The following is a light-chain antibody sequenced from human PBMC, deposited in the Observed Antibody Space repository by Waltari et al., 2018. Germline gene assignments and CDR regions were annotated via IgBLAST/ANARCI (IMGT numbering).Light chain of an antibody. CDR1: SSDVGGYNY. CDR2: DVS. CDR3: SSYTSSSTLYV. Sequence: QSARTQPASVSGSPGPSTTISCTGTSSDVGGYNYVSWYQQHPGKAPKLMIYDVSNRPSGVSNRFSGSKSGNTASLTISGLQAEDEADYYCSSYTSSSTLYVFGTGTKVTVL. J-gene: IGLJ1*01. V-gene: IGLV2-14*03.